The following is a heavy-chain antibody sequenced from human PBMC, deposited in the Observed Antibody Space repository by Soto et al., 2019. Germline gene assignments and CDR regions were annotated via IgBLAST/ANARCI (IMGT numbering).Heavy chain of an antibody. D-gene: IGHD4-17*01. CDR1: GASMTSSSYF. CDR2: IYYNRST. J-gene: IGHJ4*02. Sequence: PSETLSLTCTISGASMTSSSYFWGFVRQPPGLGLEWIGTIYYNRSTYYSTSLKSRVAISVDTSKNLFSLSLRSVTAADTAMYYCAKTTVNYPDYFDFWGQGALVTVSS. CDR3: AKTTVNYPDYFDF. V-gene: IGHV4-39*01.